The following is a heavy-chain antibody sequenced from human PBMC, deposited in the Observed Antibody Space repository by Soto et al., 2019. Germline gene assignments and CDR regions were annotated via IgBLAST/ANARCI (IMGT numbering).Heavy chain of an antibody. Sequence: GGSLRLSCAASGFTFSSYGMHWVRQAPGKGLEWVAVIWYDGSNKYYADSVKGRFTISRDNSKNTLYLQMNSLRAEDTAVYYCARGSGYDESRPDFDYWGQGTLVTVSS. CDR1: GFTFSSYG. D-gene: IGHD5-12*01. CDR2: IWYDGSNK. J-gene: IGHJ4*02. CDR3: ARGSGYDESRPDFDY. V-gene: IGHV3-33*01.